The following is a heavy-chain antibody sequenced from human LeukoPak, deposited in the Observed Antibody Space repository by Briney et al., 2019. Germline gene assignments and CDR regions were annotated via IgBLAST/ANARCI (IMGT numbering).Heavy chain of an antibody. CDR1: GFTVSSNY. D-gene: IGHD4-23*01. CDR3: ARDHDYGGNSPFDY. J-gene: IGHJ4*02. V-gene: IGHV3-66*01. CDR2: IYGGGNT. Sequence: GGSLRLSCAASGFTVSSNYMNWVRQAPGKGLEWVSVIYGGGNTYYADSVKGRFTISRDNSKNTLYLQMNSLRAEDTAVYYCARDHDYGGNSPFDYWGQGTLVTVSS.